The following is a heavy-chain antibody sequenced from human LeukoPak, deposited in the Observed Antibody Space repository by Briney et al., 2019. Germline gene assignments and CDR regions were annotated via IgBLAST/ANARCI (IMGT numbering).Heavy chain of an antibody. V-gene: IGHV1-2*02. CDR1: GYTFTGYY. CDR3: ARDGTGGFEGDY. CDR2: INPNSGGT. J-gene: IGHJ4*02. D-gene: IGHD3-16*01. Sequence: ASVKVSRKASGYTFTGYYMHWVRQAPGQGLEWMGWINPNSGGTNYAQKFQGRVTMTRDTPISTAYMELSRLRSDDTAVYYCARDGTGGFEGDYWGQGTLVTVSS.